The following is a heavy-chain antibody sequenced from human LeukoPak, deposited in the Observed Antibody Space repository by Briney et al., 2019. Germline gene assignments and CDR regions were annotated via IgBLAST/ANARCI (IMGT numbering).Heavy chain of an antibody. J-gene: IGHJ4*02. Sequence: PGGSLRLSCGASGFTLSSYWMTWVRQAPGKGLEWIGYIYYSGSTNYNPSLKSRVTISVDTSKNQFSLKLSSVTAADTAVYYCARGVAVAGYYFDYWGQGTLVTVSS. CDR3: ARGVAVAGYYFDY. CDR1: GFTLSSYW. D-gene: IGHD6-19*01. V-gene: IGHV4-59*01. CDR2: IYYSGST.